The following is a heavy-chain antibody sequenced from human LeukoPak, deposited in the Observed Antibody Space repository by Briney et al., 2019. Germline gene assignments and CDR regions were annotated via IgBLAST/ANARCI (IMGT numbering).Heavy chain of an antibody. V-gene: IGHV1-18*01. J-gene: IGHJ4*02. CDR3: ARGPELGPFDY. CDR2: ISAYNGNT. Sequence: WASVKVSYKASGYTFTSYGISWVRQAPGQVLEWMGWISAYNGNTNYAQKLQGRVTMTTDTSTSTAYMELRSLRSDDTAVYYCARGPELGPFDYWGQGTLVTVSS. D-gene: IGHD7-27*01. CDR1: GYTFTSYG.